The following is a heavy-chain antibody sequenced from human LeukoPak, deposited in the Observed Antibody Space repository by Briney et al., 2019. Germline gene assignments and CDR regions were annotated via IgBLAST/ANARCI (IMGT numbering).Heavy chain of an antibody. J-gene: IGHJ6*02. V-gene: IGHV1-24*01. CDR2: FDSEDGET. D-gene: IGHD6-6*01. CDR1: GYTLTELS. Sequence: ASVKVSCKASGYTLTELSMHWVRQAPGKGLEWMGGFDSEDGETIYAQKFQGGVTMTEDTSTDTAYMELSSLRSEDTAVYYCATVIAARGGYYYGMDVWGQGTTVTVSS. CDR3: ATVIAARGGYYYGMDV.